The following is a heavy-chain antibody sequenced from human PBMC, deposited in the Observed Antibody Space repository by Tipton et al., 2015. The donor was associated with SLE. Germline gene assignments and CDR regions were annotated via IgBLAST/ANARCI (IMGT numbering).Heavy chain of an antibody. Sequence: SLRLSCAASGFTFDDYAMHWVRQAPGKGLEWVSRINSDGSSTSYADSVKGRFTISRDNAKNTLYLQMNSLRAEDTAMYYCARVLPTSNSSFCAFDIWGQGTMVTVSS. CDR3: ARVLPTSNSSFCAFDI. J-gene: IGHJ3*02. V-gene: IGHV3-74*01. CDR1: GFTFDDYA. CDR2: INSDGSST. D-gene: IGHD2/OR15-2a*01.